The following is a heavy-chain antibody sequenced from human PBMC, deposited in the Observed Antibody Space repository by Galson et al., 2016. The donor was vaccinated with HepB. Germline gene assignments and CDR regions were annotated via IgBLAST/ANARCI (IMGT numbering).Heavy chain of an antibody. CDR3: ARNPGVSTWG. CDR1: GFTVGNNY. V-gene: IGHV3-66*01. D-gene: IGHD6-13*01. CDR2: IYSGGNT. J-gene: IGHJ4*02. Sequence: SLRLSCAASGFTVGNNYMSWVRQAPGKGLEWVSLIYSGGNTLYADSVKGRFSISRDNSKNTLYLQMNSLSAEDTAVYYCARNPGVSTWGWGQGTLVTVAS.